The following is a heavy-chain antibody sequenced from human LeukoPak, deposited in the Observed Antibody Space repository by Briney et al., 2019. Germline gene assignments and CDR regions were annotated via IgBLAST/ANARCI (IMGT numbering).Heavy chain of an antibody. CDR1: GFTFDDYA. J-gene: IGHJ4*02. V-gene: IGHV3-23*01. D-gene: IGHD5-18*01. Sequence: PGRSLRLSCAASGFTFDDYAMHWVRQAPGKGLEWVSGISGSGGSTYYADSVKGRFTISRDNSKNTLYLQMNSLRAEDTAVYYCAKDLLLGDTAMVTYDYWGQGTLVTVSS. CDR3: AKDLLLGDTAMVTYDY. CDR2: ISGSGGST.